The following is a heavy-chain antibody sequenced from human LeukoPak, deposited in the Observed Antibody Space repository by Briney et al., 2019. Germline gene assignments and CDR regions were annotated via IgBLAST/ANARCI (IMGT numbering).Heavy chain of an antibody. D-gene: IGHD1-26*01. Sequence: GGSLILSCAASGFTFSSYDMHWVRQATGKGLEWVSAIGTAGDTYYPGSVKGRFTISRENAKNSLYLQMNSLRAGDTAVYYCASSARSGSYDYWSQGTLVTVSS. CDR2: IGTAGDT. V-gene: IGHV3-13*01. J-gene: IGHJ4*02. CDR1: GFTFSSYD. CDR3: ASSARSGSYDY.